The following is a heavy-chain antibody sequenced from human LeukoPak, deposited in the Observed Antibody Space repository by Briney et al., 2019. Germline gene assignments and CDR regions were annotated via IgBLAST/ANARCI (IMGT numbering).Heavy chain of an antibody. CDR2: ISYDGSNK. CDR3: ARAEYYGSGSYYNY. V-gene: IGHV3-30-3*01. J-gene: IGHJ4*02. CDR1: GFTFSSYA. Sequence: GGSLRLSCAASGFTFSSYAMHWVRQAPGKGLEWVAVISYDGSNKYYADSVKGRFTISRDNSKSTLYLQMNSLRAGDTAVYYCARAEYYGSGSYYNYWGQGTLVTVSS. D-gene: IGHD3-10*01.